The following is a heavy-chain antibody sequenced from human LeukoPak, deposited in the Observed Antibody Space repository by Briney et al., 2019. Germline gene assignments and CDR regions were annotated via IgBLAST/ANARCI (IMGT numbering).Heavy chain of an antibody. CDR3: ARANALYCSSTSCLFDY. J-gene: IGHJ4*02. CDR2: INPNSGGT. CDR1: GYTFTDYY. Sequence: GASVKVSSKASGYTFTDYYIHWVRQDPGQRLEWLAWINPNSGGTYYAQNFHDRITLTRDTSISTAYMELSRLRSDDTAIYYCARANALYCSSTSCLFDYWGQGTLVTVSS. V-gene: IGHV1-2*02. D-gene: IGHD2-2*01.